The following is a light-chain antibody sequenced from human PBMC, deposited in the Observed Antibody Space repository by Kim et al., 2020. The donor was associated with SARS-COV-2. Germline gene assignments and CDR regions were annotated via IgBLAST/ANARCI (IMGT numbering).Light chain of an antibody. V-gene: IGKV4-1*01. CDR1: RNVFYGSNGKSY. Sequence: KSSRNVFYGSNGKSYMAWYQHKPGQPPTVLIYAASARDSGVPDRCSGSGSGRDFTLTISGLQLEDVAVYYCQQYFATTRTFGRGTRVEI. J-gene: IGKJ4*01. CDR3: QQYFATTRT. CDR2: AAS.